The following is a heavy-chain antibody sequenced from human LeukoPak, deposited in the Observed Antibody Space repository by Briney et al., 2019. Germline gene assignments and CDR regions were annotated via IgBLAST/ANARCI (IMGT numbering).Heavy chain of an antibody. Sequence: GGSLRLSCVASGFTFNNYAMAWVRQAPEKGLEWVSSITDSGLNTYYADSVKGRITISRDDSKNTLYLQMNSLRAEDTAVYYCAKGLRGNYDSWGQGTLVTVSS. CDR1: GFTFNNYA. D-gene: IGHD3-16*01. CDR3: AKGLRGNYDS. CDR2: ITDSGLNT. V-gene: IGHV3-23*01. J-gene: IGHJ5*01.